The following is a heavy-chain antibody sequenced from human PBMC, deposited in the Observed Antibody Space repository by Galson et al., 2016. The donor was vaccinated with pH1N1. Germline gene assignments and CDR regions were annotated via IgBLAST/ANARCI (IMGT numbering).Heavy chain of an antibody. CDR2: VSGTGTT. Sequence: TLSLTCTVSGGSISSDSDYWTWIRQPAGKGLEWIGRVSGTGTTNYNPSLKSRVTISIDTSKNQFSLKMASVTAADTALYFCTRESLEWLIISGHRVELNWFDSWGQGTLVTVSS. V-gene: IGHV4-61*02. CDR1: GGSISSDSDY. CDR3: TRESLEWLIISGHRVELNWFDS. J-gene: IGHJ5*01. D-gene: IGHD3-3*01.